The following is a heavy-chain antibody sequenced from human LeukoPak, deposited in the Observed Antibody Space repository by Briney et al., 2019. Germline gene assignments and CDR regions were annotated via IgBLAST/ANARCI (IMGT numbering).Heavy chain of an antibody. J-gene: IGHJ5*02. CDR1: GFTFSNYE. CDR3: ARDGLGDSGAFGHWFGP. D-gene: IGHD3-10*01. V-gene: IGHV3-48*03. Sequence: PGGSLRLSCAASGFTFSNYEMNWVRQAPGKGLEWVSYISDSGNSIYYADSVEGRFTISRDNAKNSLYLQMDGLRAEDTAVYYCARDGLGDSGAFGHWFGPWGQGTLVTVSS. CDR2: ISDSGNSI.